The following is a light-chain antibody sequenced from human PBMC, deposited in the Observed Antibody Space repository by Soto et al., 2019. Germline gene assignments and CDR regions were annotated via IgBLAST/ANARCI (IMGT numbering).Light chain of an antibody. J-gene: IGKJ1*01. CDR3: PQYTAWPRT. V-gene: IGKV3-15*01. CDR1: LSVSRN. Sequence: EVVMTQSPATVSVSPGERATLSCGANLSVSRNLAWYQQKPGQAPRLLIFDASTRATGIPARFSGSGSGTEFTLTITSLQSEDFAVYYCPQYTAWPRTFGQGTKVDIK. CDR2: DAS.